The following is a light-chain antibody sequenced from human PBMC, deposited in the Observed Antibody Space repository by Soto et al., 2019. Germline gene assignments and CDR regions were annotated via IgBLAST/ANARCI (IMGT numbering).Light chain of an antibody. J-gene: IGKJ4*01. CDR1: QSVSSY. Sequence: EIVLTQSPATLSLSPGERATLSCMASQSVSSYLAWYQQKPGQAPRLLIYDASNRATSIPARFSGSGSGTDFTLTISSLEPEDFAVYYCQQRSNWPPKLTFGGGTKVEIK. V-gene: IGKV3-11*01. CDR3: QQRSNWPPKLT. CDR2: DAS.